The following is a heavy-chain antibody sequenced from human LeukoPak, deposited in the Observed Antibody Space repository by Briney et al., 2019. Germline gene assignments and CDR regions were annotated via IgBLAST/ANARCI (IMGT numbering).Heavy chain of an antibody. Sequence: PGGSLRLSCAASGFTFSNYAMSWVRQAPGQGLEWVAVVSYDGSNTYYADSVKGRFIISRDNSENTLFLQLNSLRPEDTAVYFCAKLDHDHVWGGRDHWGQGTLVTVSS. V-gene: IGHV3-30*18. CDR1: GFTFSNYA. CDR3: AKLDHDHVWGGRDH. J-gene: IGHJ4*02. D-gene: IGHD3-10*02. CDR2: VSYDGSNT.